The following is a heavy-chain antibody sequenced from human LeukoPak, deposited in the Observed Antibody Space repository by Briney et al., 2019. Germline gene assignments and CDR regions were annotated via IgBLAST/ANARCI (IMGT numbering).Heavy chain of an antibody. CDR1: GGSISSGGYY. D-gene: IGHD2-15*01. V-gene: IGHV4-31*03. CDR3: ARVGEDCSGGSCYNFDY. CDR2: IYYSGST. Sequence: TLSLTCTVSGGSISSGGYYWSWIRQHPGKGLEWIGYIYYSGSTYYNPSLKSRVTISVDTSKNQFSLKLSSVTAADTAVYYCARVGEDCSGGSCYNFDYWGQGTLVTVSS. J-gene: IGHJ4*02.